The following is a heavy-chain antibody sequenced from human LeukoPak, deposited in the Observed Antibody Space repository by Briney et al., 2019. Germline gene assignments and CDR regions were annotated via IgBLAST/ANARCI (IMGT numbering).Heavy chain of an antibody. J-gene: IGHJ6*02. D-gene: IGHD2-15*01. CDR1: GGTFSSYA. CDR2: IIPIFGTA. CDR3: ASLDCSGGSCYPEYYYYGMDV. Sequence: ASVKVSCKASGGTFSSYAISWVRQAPGQGLEWMGGIIPIFGTANYAQKFQGRVTITADESTSTAYMELSSLRSEDMAVYYCASLDCSGGSCYPEYYYYGMDVWGQGTTVTVSS. V-gene: IGHV1-69*13.